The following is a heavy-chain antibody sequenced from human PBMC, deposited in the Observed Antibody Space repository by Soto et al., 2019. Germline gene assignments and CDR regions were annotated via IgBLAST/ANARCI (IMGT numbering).Heavy chain of an antibody. V-gene: IGHV4-59*08. Sequence: SETLSLTCTVSGGSLSSYYWSWIRQPPGKELEWIGYIHSSGRTNYNPSLKSRVTISVDTSKNQFSLRLSSVTAADTAVYHCARHRPPYCSGGNCYPVPFDYWGQGTLVTVSS. D-gene: IGHD2-15*01. CDR2: IHSSGRT. CDR1: GGSLSSYY. CDR3: ARHRPPYCSGGNCYPVPFDY. J-gene: IGHJ4*02.